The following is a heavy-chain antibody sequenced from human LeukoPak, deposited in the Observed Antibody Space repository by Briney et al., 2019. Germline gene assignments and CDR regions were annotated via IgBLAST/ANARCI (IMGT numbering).Heavy chain of an antibody. Sequence: SKTLSLTCTVSGGSISSSGYYWGWIRHPPGKGLQWIGSIFYSGSTYYNPSLKSRVTISVDTSRNQFSLKLSSVTAADTAVYYCARWSTGYFDYWGQGTLVTVSS. CDR2: IFYSGST. D-gene: IGHD1-1*01. V-gene: IGHV4-39*01. J-gene: IGHJ4*02. CDR1: GGSISSSGYY. CDR3: ARWSTGYFDY.